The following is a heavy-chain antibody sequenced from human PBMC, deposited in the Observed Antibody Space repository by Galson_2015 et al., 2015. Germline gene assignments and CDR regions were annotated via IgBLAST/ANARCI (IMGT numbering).Heavy chain of an antibody. CDR1: GFTFDDYA. D-gene: IGHD6-13*01. J-gene: IGHJ5*02. Sequence: SLRLSCAASGFTFDDYAMHWVRQAPGKGLEWVSGISWNSGSIGYADSVKGRFTISRDNAKNSLYLQMNSLRAEDTALYYCAKDILSSWYNSDNWFDPWGQGTLVTVSS. CDR2: ISWNSGSI. V-gene: IGHV3-9*01. CDR3: AKDILSSWYNSDNWFDP.